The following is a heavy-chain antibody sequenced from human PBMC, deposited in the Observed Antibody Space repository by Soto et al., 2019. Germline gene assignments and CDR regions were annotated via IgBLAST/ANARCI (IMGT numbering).Heavy chain of an antibody. CDR2: IYSSGST. CDR1: GGAINRYY. Sequence: SETLSLTCTVSGGAINRYYWTWIRQPAGKGLEWIGRIYSSGSTKYNPSLQSRVTMSLDTSKNQFSLRLTSVTAADTAVYYCARGQRFSDWFDPWGQGTLVTVSS. J-gene: IGHJ5*02. CDR3: ARGQRFSDWFDP. D-gene: IGHD3-3*01. V-gene: IGHV4-4*07.